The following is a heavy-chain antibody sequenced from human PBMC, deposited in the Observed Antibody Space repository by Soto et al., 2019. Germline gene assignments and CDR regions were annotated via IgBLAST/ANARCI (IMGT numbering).Heavy chain of an antibody. CDR3: ARLGPYGSESYSFRYNWFDP. Sequence: GGSLRLSCTTSGFTVSSSHMTWVRQAPGKGLEWVSVIYSGGSSYYAVSVQGRFTISRDNSKNTVYLQMNSLRGEDTAMYYCARLGPYGSESYSFRYNWFDPWGQGTQVTVS. V-gene: IGHV3-53*01. CDR2: IYSGGSS. J-gene: IGHJ5*02. CDR1: GFTVSSSH. D-gene: IGHD3-10*01.